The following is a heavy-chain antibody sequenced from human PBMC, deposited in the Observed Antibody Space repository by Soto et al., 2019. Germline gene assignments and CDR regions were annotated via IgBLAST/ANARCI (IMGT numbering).Heavy chain of an antibody. V-gene: IGHV4-31*03. Sequence: QVQLQESGPGLVKPSQTLSLTCTVSGGSISSGGYYWSWIRQHPGKGLEWIGFIYYSGSTAYNPSLESRVTISVVTSKHQFSLNLSSVTAADTVVYYGERGVLPWGQGTLVTVSS. CDR2: IYYSGST. CDR1: GGSISSGGYY. CDR3: ERGVLP. J-gene: IGHJ1*01.